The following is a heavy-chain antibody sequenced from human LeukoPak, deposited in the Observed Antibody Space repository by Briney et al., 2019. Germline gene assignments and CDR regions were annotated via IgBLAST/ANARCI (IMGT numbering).Heavy chain of an antibody. D-gene: IGHD6-19*01. J-gene: IGHJ3*02. CDR1: GGSISSYY. CDR3: ARDWSGWAYPGHAFDI. CDR2: IYYSGST. Sequence: PSETLSLTCTVSGGSISSYYWSWIRQPPGKGLEWIGYIYYSGSTNYNPSLKSRVTISVDTSKNQFSLKLSSVTAADTAVYYCARDWSGWAYPGHAFDIWGQGTMVTVSS. V-gene: IGHV4-59*01.